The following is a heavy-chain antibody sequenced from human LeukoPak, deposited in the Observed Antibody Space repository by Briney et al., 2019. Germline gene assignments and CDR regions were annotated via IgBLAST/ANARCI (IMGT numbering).Heavy chain of an antibody. J-gene: IGHJ5*01. CDR1: GGTFSNYA. CDR2: IIPILGTA. CDR3: ARGDGYGYNWFDS. D-gene: IGHD5-24*01. Sequence: SVKVSCKAFGGTFSNYAITWVRQAPGQGLEWMGRIIPILGTANYAQKFQGRVTITTDESTSTDYMELSSLRSEGTAVYYCARGDGYGYNWFDSWGQGTLVTVSS. V-gene: IGHV1-69*11.